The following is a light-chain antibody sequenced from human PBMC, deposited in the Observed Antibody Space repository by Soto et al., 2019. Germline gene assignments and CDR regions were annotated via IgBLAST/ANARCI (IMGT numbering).Light chain of an antibody. Sequence: QSALSQPRSVSGSPGQSVTISCTGTSTDVGRYNYVSWYQQHPGKAPKLMIYDVSKRPSGVPDRFSGSKSGNTASLSISGLQADDEADYYCCSYAGSYTLLFGGGTKLTVL. J-gene: IGLJ2*01. CDR3: CSYAGSYTLL. CDR2: DVS. CDR1: STDVGRYNY. V-gene: IGLV2-11*01.